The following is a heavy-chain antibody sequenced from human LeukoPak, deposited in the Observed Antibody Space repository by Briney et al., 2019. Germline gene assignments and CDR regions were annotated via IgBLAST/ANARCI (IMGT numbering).Heavy chain of an antibody. J-gene: IGHJ6*04. CDR1: GFTFSSSE. CDR3: AELGITMIGGV. V-gene: IGHV3-48*03. Sequence: GGSLRLSCAASGFTFSSSELNWVRQAPGKGLEWISYISSSGSTIYYADSVKGRFTISRDNAKNSLYLQMNSLRAEDTAVYYCAELGITMIGGVWGKGTTVTISS. CDR2: ISSSGSTI. D-gene: IGHD3-10*02.